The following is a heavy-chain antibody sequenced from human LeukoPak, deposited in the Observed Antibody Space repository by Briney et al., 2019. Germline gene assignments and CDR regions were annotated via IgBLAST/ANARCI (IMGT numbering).Heavy chain of an antibody. J-gene: IGHJ4*02. CDR1: GGSIVSYY. CDR3: ARERYDYGSGSFFDY. Sequence: SETLSLTCTVSGGSIVSYYWTWIRQPPGXXXXXXXYIFYSGSTNYNPSLKSRATISVDTSKNQFSLKLSSVTAADTAPYYCARERYDYGSGSFFDYWGQGTLVTVSS. V-gene: IGHV4-59*01. D-gene: IGHD3-10*01. CDR2: IFYSGST.